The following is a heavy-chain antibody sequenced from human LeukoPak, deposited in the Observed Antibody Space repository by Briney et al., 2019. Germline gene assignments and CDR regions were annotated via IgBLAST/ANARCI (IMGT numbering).Heavy chain of an antibody. CDR3: ARAYYDSSGYYSPHWYFDL. J-gene: IGHJ2*01. CDR2: INPNSGGT. V-gene: IGHV1-2*02. CDR1: GYTFTGYY. D-gene: IGHD3-22*01. Sequence: GASVKVSCKASGYTFTGYYMHWVRQAPGQGLEWMGWINPNSGGTNYAQKFQGRVTMTRDTSISTAYMELSRLRSDDTAVYYCARAYYDSSGYYSPHWYFDLWGRGTLVTVSS.